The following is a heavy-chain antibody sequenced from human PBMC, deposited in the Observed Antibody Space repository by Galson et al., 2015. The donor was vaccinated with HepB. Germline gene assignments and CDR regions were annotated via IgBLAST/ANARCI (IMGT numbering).Heavy chain of an antibody. J-gene: IGHJ4*02. D-gene: IGHD3-10*01. CDR2: MYYSGST. Sequence: SETLSLTCTVSGGSISSYYWSWIRQPPGKGLEWIGYMYYSGSTNYKSSLKSRVTISADTSKNQFSLKLSSVTGADTAVYYCARHAYGSGSSSLDYRGQGTLVTVSS. CDR1: GGSISSYY. V-gene: IGHV4-59*08. CDR3: ARHAYGSGSSSLDY.